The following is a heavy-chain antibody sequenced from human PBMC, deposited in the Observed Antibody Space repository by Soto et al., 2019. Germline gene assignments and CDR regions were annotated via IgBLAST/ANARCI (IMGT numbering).Heavy chain of an antibody. D-gene: IGHD4-17*01. J-gene: IGHJ6*02. CDR3: ASPTTVTTRFYYYYGMDV. CDR2: IIPIFGTA. CDR1: GGTFSSYA. V-gene: IGHV1-69*12. Sequence: QVQLVQSGAEVKKPGSSVKVSCKASGGTFSSYAISWVRQAPGQGLEWMGGIIPIFGTANYAQKFQGRVTITAEEYTSTAYMELRSLRSEDAAVYYCASPTTVTTRFYYYYGMDVWGQGTTVTVSS.